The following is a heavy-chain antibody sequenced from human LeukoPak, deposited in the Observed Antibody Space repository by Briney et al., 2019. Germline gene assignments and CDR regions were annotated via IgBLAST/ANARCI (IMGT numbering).Heavy chain of an antibody. CDR1: GGSISSGGYY. CDR2: IYYSGST. V-gene: IGHV4-31*03. J-gene: IGHJ4*02. CDR3: ARVTEPFASYYYDSSGYYFDY. Sequence: SETLSLTCTVSGGSISSGGYYWSWIRQHPGKGLEWIGYIYYSGSTYYNPSLKSRVTISVDTSKNQFSLKLSSVTAADTAVYYCARVTEPFASYYYDSSGYYFDYWGQGTLVTVSS. D-gene: IGHD3-22*01.